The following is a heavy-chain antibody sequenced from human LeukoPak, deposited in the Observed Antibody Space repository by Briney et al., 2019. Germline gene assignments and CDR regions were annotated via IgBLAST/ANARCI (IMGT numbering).Heavy chain of an antibody. CDR3: VSRESGELLSNSYYYYMDV. CDR1: GGSFSGYY. CDR2: INHSGST. D-gene: IGHD1-26*01. V-gene: IGHV4-34*01. J-gene: IGHJ6*03. Sequence: PSETLSLTCAVYGGSFSGYYWSWIRQPPGKGLEWIGEINHSGSTNYNPSLKSRVTISVNTSKNQFSLKLSSVTAADTAVYYCVSRESGELLSNSYYYYMDVWGKGTTVTISS.